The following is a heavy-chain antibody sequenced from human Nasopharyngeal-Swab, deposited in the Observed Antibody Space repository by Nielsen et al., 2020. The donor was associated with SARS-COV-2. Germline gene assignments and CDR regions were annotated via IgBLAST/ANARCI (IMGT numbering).Heavy chain of an antibody. Sequence: ASVKVSCKASGYTFTSHGISWVRQAPGQGLEWMGWISAYNGNTNYAQKLQGRVTMTTDTSTSTAYMELRSLRSDDTAVYYCAVLGYCSGGSCRDAFDIWGQGTMVTVSS. V-gene: IGHV1-18*01. CDR3: AVLGYCSGGSCRDAFDI. D-gene: IGHD2-15*01. J-gene: IGHJ3*02. CDR1: GYTFTSHG. CDR2: ISAYNGNT.